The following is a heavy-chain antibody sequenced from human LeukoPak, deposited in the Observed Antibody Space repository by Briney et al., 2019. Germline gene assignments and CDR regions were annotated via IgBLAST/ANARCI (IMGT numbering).Heavy chain of an antibody. Sequence: ASVKVSCKPSGYTFTSYYMHWVRQAPGQGPEWMGIINPRGGSTTLAQKFQDRITMTRDTSTTTVYLEMSSLRSEDTAMYYCARDLSSVVAPDAMARAAYWGQGTLVIVSS. D-gene: IGHD2-15*01. CDR3: ARDLSSVVAPDAMARAAY. CDR1: GYTFTSYY. CDR2: INPRGGST. J-gene: IGHJ4*02. V-gene: IGHV1-46*01.